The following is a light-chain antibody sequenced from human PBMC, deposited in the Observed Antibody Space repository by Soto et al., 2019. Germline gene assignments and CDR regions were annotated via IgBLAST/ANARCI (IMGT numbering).Light chain of an antibody. CDR1: QSVSSSY. CDR3: QQYGSSPFT. CDR2: VAS. J-gene: IGKJ3*01. V-gene: IGKV3-20*01. Sequence: EIVLTQSPGTLSLSPGERATLSCRASQSVSSSYLAWYQQNPGQAPRLLIYVASSRATGIPDRFSGSGSGTDFTLTISRLEPEDFAVYYFQQYGSSPFTFGPGTKVDIK.